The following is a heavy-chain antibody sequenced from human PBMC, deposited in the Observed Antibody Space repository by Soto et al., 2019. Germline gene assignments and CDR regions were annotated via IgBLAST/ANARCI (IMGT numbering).Heavy chain of an antibody. CDR1: GFTFSSYG. V-gene: IGHV3-30*18. D-gene: IGHD2-2*01. Sequence: GGSLRLSCAASGFTFSSYGMHWVRQAPGKGLEWVAVISYDGSNKYYADSVKGRFTISRDNSKNTLYLQMNSLRAEDTAVYYCAKDAPLRRGSSTSLWFGDLGDYYFDYWGQGTLVTVSS. CDR3: AKDAPLRRGSSTSLWFGDLGDYYFDY. CDR2: ISYDGSNK. J-gene: IGHJ4*02.